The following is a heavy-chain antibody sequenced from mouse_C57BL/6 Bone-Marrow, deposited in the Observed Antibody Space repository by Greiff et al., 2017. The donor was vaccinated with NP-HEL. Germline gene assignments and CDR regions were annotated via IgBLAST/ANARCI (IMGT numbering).Heavy chain of an antibody. CDR1: GFTFSDYG. V-gene: IGHV5-17*01. CDR2: ISSGSSTI. CDR3: ARLITTVVALYAMDY. Sequence: EVKLVESGGGLVKPGGSLKLSCAASGFTFSDYGMHWVRQAPEKGLEWVAYISSGSSTIYYADTVKGRFTISRDNAKNTLFLQMTSLRSEDTAMYYCARLITTVVALYAMDYWGQGTSVTVSS. J-gene: IGHJ4*01. D-gene: IGHD1-1*01.